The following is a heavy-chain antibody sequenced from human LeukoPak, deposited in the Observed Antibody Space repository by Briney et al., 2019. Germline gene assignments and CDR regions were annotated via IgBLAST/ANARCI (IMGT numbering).Heavy chain of an antibody. J-gene: IGHJ4*02. CDR3: AKDMSSGSYAVDY. CDR1: GFTFSSYS. Sequence: PGGSLRLSCAASGFTFSSYSMNWVRQAPGKGLEWVSGITWNSGSIGYADSVKGRFTISRDNAKNSLYLQMNSLRAEDTALYYCAKDMSSGSYAVDYWGQGTLVTVSS. V-gene: IGHV3-9*01. D-gene: IGHD3-10*01. CDR2: ITWNSGSI.